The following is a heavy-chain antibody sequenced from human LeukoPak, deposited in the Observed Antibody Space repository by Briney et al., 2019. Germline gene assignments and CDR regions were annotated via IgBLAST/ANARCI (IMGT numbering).Heavy chain of an antibody. Sequence: SETLSLTCTVSGGSISSGDYYWSWIRQPPGTGLEWIGYIYYSGSTYYNPSLKSRVTISVDTSKNQFSLKLSSVTAADTAVYYCARVSYYYDSSGYNQWFDPWGQGTLVTVSS. D-gene: IGHD3-22*01. J-gene: IGHJ5*02. CDR1: GGSISSGDYY. V-gene: IGHV4-30-4*01. CDR2: IYYSGST. CDR3: ARVSYYYDSSGYNQWFDP.